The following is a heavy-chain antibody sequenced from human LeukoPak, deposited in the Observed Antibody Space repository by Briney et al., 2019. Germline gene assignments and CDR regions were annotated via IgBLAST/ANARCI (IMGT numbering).Heavy chain of an antibody. V-gene: IGHV3-23*01. CDR1: GFTFSNYA. CDR3: ARHRSSWLIDY. Sequence: GGSLRLSCAASGFTFSNYAMSWVRQAPGKGLEWVSVISGSGGSTYYADSVKGRLTISRDNSKNTLFLQMNSLRAEDTAVYYCARHRSSWLIDYWGQGTLVTVSS. CDR2: ISGSGGST. J-gene: IGHJ4*02. D-gene: IGHD6-6*01.